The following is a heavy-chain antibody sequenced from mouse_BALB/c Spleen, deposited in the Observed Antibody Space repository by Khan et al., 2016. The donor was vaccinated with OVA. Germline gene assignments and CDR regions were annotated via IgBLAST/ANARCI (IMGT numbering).Heavy chain of an antibody. V-gene: IGHV2-6-4*01. J-gene: IGHJ4*01. CDR1: GFSLSRYN. D-gene: IGHD2-14*01. CDR2: IWGDGNT. Sequence: QMQLEESGPGLVAPSQSLSITCTVSGFSLSRYNVHWVRQPPGKGLEWLGMIWGDGNTDSNSALKSRLTISKDNSKSQVFLKMNSLQTDDTAMYYCARTYYRYDGYYAMDYWGQGTSVTVSS. CDR3: ARTYYRYDGYYAMDY.